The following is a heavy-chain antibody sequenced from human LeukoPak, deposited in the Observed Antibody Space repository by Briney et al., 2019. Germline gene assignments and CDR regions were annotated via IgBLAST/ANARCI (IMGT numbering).Heavy chain of an antibody. CDR1: GYTFTSYG. Sequence: GASVKVSCKASGYTFTSYGISCVRQAPGQGLEWMGWISAYNGNTNYAQKLQGRVTMTTDTSTSTAYMELRSLRSDDTAVYYCARAPRIFGVVIFYYFDYWGQGTLVTVSS. V-gene: IGHV1-18*01. J-gene: IGHJ4*02. D-gene: IGHD3-3*01. CDR2: ISAYNGNT. CDR3: ARAPRIFGVVIFYYFDY.